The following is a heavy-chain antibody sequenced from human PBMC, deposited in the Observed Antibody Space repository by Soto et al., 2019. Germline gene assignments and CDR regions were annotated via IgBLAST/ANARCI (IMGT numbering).Heavy chain of an antibody. CDR2: INPILRRP. CDR1: GGFFSTYA. D-gene: IGHD2-15*01. J-gene: IGHJ3*01. Sequence: ASVKVSCKASGGFFSTYAISWVRQAPGQGLEWMGGINPILRRPNYAQKFQGRVTITADESTTTAYMELSRLSSEDTAIYYCARDHEGLGYCSGGPCYPRVFDVWGPGTMVTVSS. V-gene: IGHV1-69*13. CDR3: ARDHEGLGYCSGGPCYPRVFDV.